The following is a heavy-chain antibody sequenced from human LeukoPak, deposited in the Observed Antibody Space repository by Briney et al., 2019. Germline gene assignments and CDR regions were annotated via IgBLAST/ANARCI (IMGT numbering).Heavy chain of an antibody. Sequence: KSSETLSLTCAVSGYSISSGYYWGWIRQPPGKGLEWIGSIYHSGSTYSNPSLKSRVTISVDTSKNQFSLTLSSVTAADTAVYYCARLFLRLGELSPIGYWGQGTLVTVSS. J-gene: IGHJ4*02. V-gene: IGHV4-38-2*01. D-gene: IGHD3-16*02. CDR2: IYHSGST. CDR3: ARLFLRLGELSPIGY. CDR1: GYSISSGYY.